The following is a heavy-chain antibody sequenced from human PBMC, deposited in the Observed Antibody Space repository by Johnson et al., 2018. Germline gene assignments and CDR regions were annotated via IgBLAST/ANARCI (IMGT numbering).Heavy chain of an antibody. V-gene: IGHV3-30-3*01. CDR2: ISYDGSNK. D-gene: IGHD3-22*01. CDR1: GFTFSSYA. J-gene: IGHJ1*01. Sequence: QVQLVQSGGGVVQPGRSXRLSCAASGFTFSSYAMHWVRQAPGKGLEWVAVISYDGSNKYYADSVKGRFTISRDNSKNTLYLQMKRPRAEDTAGYYCARENYYDSSGYYSRYFQHWGQGTLVTVSS. CDR3: ARENYYDSSGYYSRYFQH.